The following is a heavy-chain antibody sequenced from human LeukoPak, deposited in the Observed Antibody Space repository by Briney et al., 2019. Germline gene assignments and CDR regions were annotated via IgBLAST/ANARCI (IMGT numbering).Heavy chain of an antibody. Sequence: ASVKLSCKASGYTFSSYGITWVRQAPGQGVEWMGWISAYNGKTYYTQNLQGRFTMTTDTSTSTAYMELSSLRSEDTAVYYCARGLRYCSSTSCTYYFDYWGQGTLVTVSS. CDR2: ISAYNGKT. D-gene: IGHD2-2*01. CDR3: ARGLRYCSSTSCTYYFDY. J-gene: IGHJ4*02. V-gene: IGHV1-18*01. CDR1: GYTFSSYG.